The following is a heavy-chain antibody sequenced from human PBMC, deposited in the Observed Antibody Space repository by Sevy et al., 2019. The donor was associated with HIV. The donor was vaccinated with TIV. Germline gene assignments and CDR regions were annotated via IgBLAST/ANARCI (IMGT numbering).Heavy chain of an antibody. CDR2: ISGSGGST. Sequence: GGSLRLSCAASGFTFSSYAMSWVRQAPGKGLEWVSAISGSGGSTYYADSVKGRFTISRDNSKNTLYLQMNSLRAEDTAVYYCAKAGELTYSSGWYAEDYYYYMDVWGKGTTVTVSS. D-gene: IGHD6-19*01. V-gene: IGHV3-23*01. CDR3: AKAGELTYSSGWYAEDYYYYMDV. J-gene: IGHJ6*03. CDR1: GFTFSSYA.